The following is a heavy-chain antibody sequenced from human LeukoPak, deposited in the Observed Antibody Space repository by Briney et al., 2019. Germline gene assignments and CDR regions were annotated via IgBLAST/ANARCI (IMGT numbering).Heavy chain of an antibody. D-gene: IGHD3-10*01. V-gene: IGHV3-21*01. CDR2: ISSSSSYI. CDR1: GFTFDDYA. J-gene: IGHJ4*02. Sequence: GGSLRLSCAASGFTFDDYAMHWVRQAPGKGLEWVSSISSSSSYIYYADSVKGRFTISRDNAKNSLYLQMNSLRAEDTAVYYCAKRLLSSFLLDYWGQGTLVTVSS. CDR3: AKRLLSSFLLDY.